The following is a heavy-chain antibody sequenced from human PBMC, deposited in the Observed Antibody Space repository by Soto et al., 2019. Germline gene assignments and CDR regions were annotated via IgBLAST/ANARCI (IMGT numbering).Heavy chain of an antibody. Sequence: PGGSLRLSCAASGFDFSTYGMHWVRQAPGKGLEWVAAISRDGINENYADSVKGRFTLSRDNSKNTVFLQMNSLRAEDTAVYYCAKDRSSGWYVLRTVFDYWGQGTLVTVSS. CDR3: AKDRSSGWYVLRTVFDY. J-gene: IGHJ4*02. V-gene: IGHV3-30*18. D-gene: IGHD6-19*01. CDR1: GFDFSTYG. CDR2: ISRDGINE.